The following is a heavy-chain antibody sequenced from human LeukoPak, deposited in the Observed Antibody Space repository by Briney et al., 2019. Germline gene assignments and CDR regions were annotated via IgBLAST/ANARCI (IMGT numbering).Heavy chain of an antibody. CDR3: ARMDILTGYLRFDY. Sequence: SETLSLTCAVYGGSFSGYYWNWIHQPPGKGLEWIGEINHGGDTNYNPSLKSRVTISVDTSKKQFSLKVRSVTAAETAVYYCARMDILTGYLRFDYWGQGTLVTVSS. CDR1: GGSFSGYY. J-gene: IGHJ4*02. CDR2: INHGGDT. D-gene: IGHD3-9*01. V-gene: IGHV4-34*01.